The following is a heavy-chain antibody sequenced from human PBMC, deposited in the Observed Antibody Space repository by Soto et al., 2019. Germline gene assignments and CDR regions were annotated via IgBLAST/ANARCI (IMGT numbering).Heavy chain of an antibody. J-gene: IGHJ6*03. Sequence: GGSLRLSCAASGFTFSSYAMSWVRQAPGKGLEWVSAISGSGGSTYYADSVKGRFTISRDNSKNTLYRQMNSLRAEDTAVYYCAKSAYCSGGSCLGFDYYYMDVWGKGTTVTVSS. CDR1: GFTFSSYA. D-gene: IGHD2-15*01. V-gene: IGHV3-23*01. CDR3: AKSAYCSGGSCLGFDYYYMDV. CDR2: ISGSGGST.